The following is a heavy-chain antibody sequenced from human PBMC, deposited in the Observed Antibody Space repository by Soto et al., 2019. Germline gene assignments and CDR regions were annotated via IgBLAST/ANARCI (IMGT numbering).Heavy chain of an antibody. Sequence: EVQLLESGGGLVQPGGSLRLSCAASGFTFSSYAMSWVRQAPGKGLEWVSLISGSGGSTYYADSVKGRSTISRDNSKNTLYLQMNNLRAEDTAVYYCAKAGGPYSFHYWGQGTLVTVSS. CDR2: ISGSGGST. J-gene: IGHJ4*02. V-gene: IGHV3-23*01. CDR3: AKAGGPYSFHY. CDR1: GFTFSSYA.